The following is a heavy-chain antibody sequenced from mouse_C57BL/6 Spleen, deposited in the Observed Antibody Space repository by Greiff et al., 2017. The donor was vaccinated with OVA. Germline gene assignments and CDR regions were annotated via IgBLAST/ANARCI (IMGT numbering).Heavy chain of an antibody. V-gene: IGHV5-16*01. CDR2: INYDGSST. CDR1: GFTFSDYY. Sequence: EVMLVESEGGLVQPGSSMKLSCTASGFTFSDYYMAWVRQVPEKGLEWVANINYDGSSTYYLDSLKSRFIISRDNAKNILYLQMSSLKSEDTATYYCARDHDYDYWGQGTSVTVSS. J-gene: IGHJ4*01. D-gene: IGHD1-1*02. CDR3: ARDHDYDY.